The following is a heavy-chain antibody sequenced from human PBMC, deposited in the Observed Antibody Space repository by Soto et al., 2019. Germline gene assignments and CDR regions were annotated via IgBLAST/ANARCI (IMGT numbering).Heavy chain of an antibody. CDR2: ISVGGTNT. CDR1: GFTFSSYA. V-gene: IGHV3-23*01. CDR3: ARVLWLEQNAFDL. J-gene: IGHJ3*01. D-gene: IGHD6-19*01. Sequence: PGGSLRLSCAASGFTFSSYAMSWVRQAPGKGLEWVSAISVGGTNTYYADSVKGRFTISRDNSKNTLFLQLNSLRAEDTAVYYCARVLWLEQNAFDLWGQGTMVTGSS.